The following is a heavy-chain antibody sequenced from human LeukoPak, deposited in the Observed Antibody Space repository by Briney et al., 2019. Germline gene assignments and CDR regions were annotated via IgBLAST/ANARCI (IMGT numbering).Heavy chain of an antibody. J-gene: IGHJ5*02. CDR1: GYTFTNYW. CDR2: IYPADSDT. V-gene: IGHV5-51*01. Sequence: GESLKISCKGSGYTFTNYWIGWVRQMPGKGLEWMGIIYPADSDTRYSPPFQGQVTISADKSISTAYLQWSSLKASDSAMYYCAKFLSTGSTYWFDTWGQGTLVTVSS. CDR3: AKFLSTGSTYWFDT. D-gene: IGHD1-1*01.